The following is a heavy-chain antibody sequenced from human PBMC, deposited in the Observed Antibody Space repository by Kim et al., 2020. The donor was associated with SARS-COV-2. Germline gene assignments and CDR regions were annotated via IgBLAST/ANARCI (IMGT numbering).Heavy chain of an antibody. D-gene: IGHD4-17*01. CDR3: TTVHSTVTTLSGAF. J-gene: IGHJ4*02. Sequence: GGSLRLSCAASGFTLNNAGMHWVRQAPGKGLEWVGYIRNKTDGGTADFAAPGKGRFTISRDDSRNTLYLHMNSLKTEDTAVYYCTTVHSTVTTLSGAFWGQGTLVTVSS. CDR2: IRNKTDGGTA. CDR1: GFTLNNAG. V-gene: IGHV3-15*01.